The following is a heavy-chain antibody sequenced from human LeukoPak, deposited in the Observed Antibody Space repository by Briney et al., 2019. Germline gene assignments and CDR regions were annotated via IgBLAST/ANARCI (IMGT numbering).Heavy chain of an antibody. V-gene: IGHV3-23*01. Sequence: PGGTLRLSCAASGFTFSSYGMSWVRQAPGKGLEWVSAISGSGGSTYYADSVKGRFTISRDNSKNTLYLQMNSLRAEDTAVYYCAKGGHPLRYFDCLDYWGQGTLVTVSS. CDR3: AKGGHPLRYFDCLDY. J-gene: IGHJ4*02. D-gene: IGHD3-9*01. CDR2: ISGSGGST. CDR1: GFTFSSYG.